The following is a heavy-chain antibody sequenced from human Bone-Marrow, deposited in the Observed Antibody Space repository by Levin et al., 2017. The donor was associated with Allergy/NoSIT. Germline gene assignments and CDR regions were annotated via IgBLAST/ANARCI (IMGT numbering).Heavy chain of an antibody. CDR2: IYTAGST. V-gene: IGHV3-66*01. D-gene: IGHD3-10*01. Sequence: GGSLRLSCAASGFAVNTYYMSWTRQAPGKGLEWISVIYTAGSTYYRDSVKGRFTISRDSSKNTVYLQMKRLRAEDTGVYFCARDREGAGGSYSDHWGQGTLVIVSS. J-gene: IGHJ5*02. CDR1: GFAVNTYY. CDR3: ARDREGAGGSYSDH.